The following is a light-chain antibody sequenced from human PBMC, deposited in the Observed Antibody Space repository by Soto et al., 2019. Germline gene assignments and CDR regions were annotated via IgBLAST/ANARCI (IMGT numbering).Light chain of an antibody. J-gene: IGKJ1*01. CDR2: DAS. CDR1: QSVSSY. CDR3: QQYNNWPRT. V-gene: IGKV3-11*01. Sequence: EIVLTQSPATLSLSPGERATLSCRASQSVSSYLAWYQQKPGQAPRLLMYDASNRATGIPARFSGSGSGTDFTLTISSLQSEDFAVYYCQQYNNWPRTFGQGTKVDI.